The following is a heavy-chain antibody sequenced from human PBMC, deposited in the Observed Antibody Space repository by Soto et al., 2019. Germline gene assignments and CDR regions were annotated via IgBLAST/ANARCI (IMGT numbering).Heavy chain of an antibody. CDR3: ARAMTTVTMEDAFDI. CDR1: GFTFSSYW. CDR2: IKQDGSEK. D-gene: IGHD4-17*01. V-gene: IGHV3-7*01. Sequence: GGSLRLSCAASGFTFSSYWMSWVRQAPGKGLEWVANIKQDGSEKYYVDSVKGRFTISRDNAKNSLYLQMNSLRAEDTAVYYCARAMTTVTMEDAFDIWGQGTMVTVSS. J-gene: IGHJ3*02.